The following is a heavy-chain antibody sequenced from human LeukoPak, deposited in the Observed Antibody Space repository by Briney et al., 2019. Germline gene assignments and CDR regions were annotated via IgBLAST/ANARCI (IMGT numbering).Heavy chain of an antibody. CDR2: ISGSGGST. Sequence: PGRSLRLSCAASGFTFSSYAMSWVRQAPGKGLEWVSAISGSGGSTYYADSVKGRFTISRDNSKNTLYLQMNSLRAEDTAVYYCAKAISFIVATIYDYWGQGTLVTVSS. CDR1: GFTFSSYA. J-gene: IGHJ4*02. D-gene: IGHD5-12*01. V-gene: IGHV3-23*01. CDR3: AKAISFIVATIYDY.